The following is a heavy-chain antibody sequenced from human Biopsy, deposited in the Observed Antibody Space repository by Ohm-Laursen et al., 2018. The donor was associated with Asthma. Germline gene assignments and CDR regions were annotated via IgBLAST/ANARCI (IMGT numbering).Heavy chain of an antibody. D-gene: IGHD3-9*01. CDR2: VNIGNGDT. V-gene: IGHV1-3*04. CDR3: ARTCYDFLTGQVRDVFGV. J-gene: IGHJ3*01. Sequence: GSSVKVSCKASGYNFISFAIHWVRQAPGQRLEWMGWVNIGNGDTKYSQKFQGRVTITRDTSASTAYMELRSLRSEDTATYYCARTCYDFLTGQVRDVFGVWGQGTMVTVSS. CDR1: GYNFISFA.